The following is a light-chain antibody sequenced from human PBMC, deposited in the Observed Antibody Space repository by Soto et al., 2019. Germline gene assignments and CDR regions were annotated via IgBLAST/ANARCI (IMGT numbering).Light chain of an antibody. CDR2: DAS. Sequence: DLQMTQSPSSLSASIGDRVTITCQASQDISNNLNWYQQKPGKAPKLLIYDASNLKTGVPSRFSGSGSETDFTFTISSRQHEDIATYYCQQYFHRLLTFGGGTKVEI. V-gene: IGKV1-33*01. CDR3: QQYFHRLLT. CDR1: QDISNN. J-gene: IGKJ4*01.